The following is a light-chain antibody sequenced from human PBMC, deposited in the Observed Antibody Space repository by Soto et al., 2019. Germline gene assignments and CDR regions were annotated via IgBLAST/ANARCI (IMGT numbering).Light chain of an antibody. CDR1: QSVLYRSNNKNY. J-gene: IGKJ1*01. V-gene: IGKV4-1*01. Sequence: DIVMTQSPDSLAVSLGERATINCKSSQSVLYRSNNKNYLAWYRQKPGQPPKLLIYWASTRESGVSDRFSGSGSGTDFTLTISSLQAEDVAVYYCQQYYSTPPTFGQGTKVEIK. CDR3: QQYYSTPPT. CDR2: WAS.